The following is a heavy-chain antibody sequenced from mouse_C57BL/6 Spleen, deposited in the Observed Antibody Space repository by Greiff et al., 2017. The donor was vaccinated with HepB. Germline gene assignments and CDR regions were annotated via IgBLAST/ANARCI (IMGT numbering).Heavy chain of an antibody. J-gene: IGHJ2*01. CDR3: ARYPHYYGSRRHYYFDY. V-gene: IGHV1-26*01. D-gene: IGHD1-1*01. CDR1: GYTFTDYY. CDR2: INPNNGGT. Sequence: VQLQQSGPELVKPGASVKISCKASGYTFTDYYMNWVKQSHGKSLEWIGDINPNNGGTSYNQKFKGKATLTVDKSSSTAYMELRSLTSEDSAVYYCARYPHYYGSRRHYYFDYWGQGTTLTVSS.